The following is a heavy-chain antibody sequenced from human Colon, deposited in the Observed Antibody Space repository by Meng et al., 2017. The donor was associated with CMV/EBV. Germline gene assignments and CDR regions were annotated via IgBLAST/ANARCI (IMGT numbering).Heavy chain of an antibody. V-gene: IGHV1-2*02. Sequence: VQLVQFGAEVKKPGASVKVSCKASGYTFSDYHIHWVRQAPGQGLEWMGWINSNSGATDYAQKFQGRLTMTRDTSITTVYMELSSLRSDDTAVYYCARDPSGSRVPFDYWGQGSLVTVSS. CDR3: ARDPSGSRVPFDY. CDR2: INSNSGAT. CDR1: GYTFSDYH. D-gene: IGHD1-26*01. J-gene: IGHJ4*02.